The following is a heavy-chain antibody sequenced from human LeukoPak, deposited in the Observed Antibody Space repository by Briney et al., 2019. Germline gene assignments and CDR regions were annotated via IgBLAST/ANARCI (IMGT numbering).Heavy chain of an antibody. V-gene: IGHV3-49*03. J-gene: IGHJ4*02. CDR3: TRDEYGVGSNFFDY. D-gene: IGHD4-17*01. CDR1: GFNFGDYA. CDR2: ITNKAFGGTA. Sequence: GGSLRLSCTTSGFNFGDYAMSWFRQAPEKGLEGVGFITNKAFGGTAEYAASVKGRFTISRDDSRSIAYLQMDNLGTEDTGVYYCTRDEYGVGSNFFDYWGQGTLVTVST.